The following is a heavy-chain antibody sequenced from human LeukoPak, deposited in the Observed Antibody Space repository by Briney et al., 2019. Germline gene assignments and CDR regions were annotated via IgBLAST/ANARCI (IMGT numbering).Heavy chain of an antibody. Sequence: PSETLSLTCTVSGGSVSSGSYYWSWIRQPPGKGLEWIGYIYYSGGTNYNPSLKSRVTISVDTSKNQFSLKLSSVTAADTAVYYCARASGGDGYNYLDYWGQGTLVTVSS. D-gene: IGHD5-24*01. J-gene: IGHJ4*02. V-gene: IGHV4-61*01. CDR3: ARASGGDGYNYLDY. CDR2: IYYSGGT. CDR1: GGSVSSGSYY.